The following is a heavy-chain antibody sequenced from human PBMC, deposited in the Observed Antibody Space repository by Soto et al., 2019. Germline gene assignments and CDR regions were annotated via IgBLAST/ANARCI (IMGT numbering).Heavy chain of an antibody. V-gene: IGHV3-11*06. CDR3: ARDLEGLPSFDY. D-gene: IGHD5-18*01. J-gene: IGHJ4*02. CDR2: ISSSGSYT. Sequence: GGSLRLSCAASGFTFSDYYMGWIRQAPGKGLEWVSYISSSGSYTNYADSVKGRFTISRDNAKNSLYLQMNGLRAEDTAVYYCARDLEGLPSFDYWGQGTLVTVSS. CDR1: GFTFSDYY.